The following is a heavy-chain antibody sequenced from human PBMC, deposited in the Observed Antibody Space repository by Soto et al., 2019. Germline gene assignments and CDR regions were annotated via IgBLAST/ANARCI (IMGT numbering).Heavy chain of an antibody. CDR3: AKDSDTKRGPDY. D-gene: IGHD3-10*01. Sequence: GGSLRLSCAASGFTFSNYAMNWVRQAPGKGLEWVSGISVSSDNTFYADSVKGRFTISRDNSKSTLFLQMNSLRAEDTALYYCAKDSDTKRGPDYWGQGTLVTVSS. CDR2: ISVSSDNT. V-gene: IGHV3-23*01. J-gene: IGHJ4*02. CDR1: GFTFSNYA.